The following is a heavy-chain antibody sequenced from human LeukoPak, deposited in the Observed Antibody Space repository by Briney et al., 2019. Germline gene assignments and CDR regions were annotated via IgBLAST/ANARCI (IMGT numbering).Heavy chain of an antibody. J-gene: IGHJ6*03. D-gene: IGHD3-22*01. V-gene: IGHV3-21*01. Sequence: GGSLRLSCAASGFTFSSYSMNGVGQAPGKGVEGVSSISSSSSYIYYADSVKGRFTISRDNAKNSLYLQMTSLRAEDTAVYYCARAPTYDSSGYYYYMDVWGKGTTVTISS. CDR2: ISSSSSYI. CDR3: ARAPTYDSSGYYYYMDV. CDR1: GFTFSSYS.